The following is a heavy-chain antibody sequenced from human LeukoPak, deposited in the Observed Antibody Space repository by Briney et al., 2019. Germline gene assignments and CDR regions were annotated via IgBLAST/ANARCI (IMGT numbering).Heavy chain of an antibody. CDR3: ARDQSGCSGGSCYKGASYYYYMDV. D-gene: IGHD2-15*01. CDR2: IYTSGST. V-gene: IGHV4-4*07. Sequence: SETLSLTCTVSGGSISSYYWSWIRQPAGKGLEWIGRIYTSGSTNYNPSLKSRVTMSVDTSKNQFSLKLSSVTAADTAVYYCARDQSGCSGGSCYKGASYYYYMDVWGKGTTLTVSS. J-gene: IGHJ6*03. CDR1: GGSISSYY.